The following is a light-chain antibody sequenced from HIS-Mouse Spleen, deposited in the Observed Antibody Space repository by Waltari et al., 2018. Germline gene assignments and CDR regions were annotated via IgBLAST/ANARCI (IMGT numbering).Light chain of an antibody. CDR1: ALPKQY. J-gene: IGLJ2*01. CDR2: KDS. Sequence: SYELTQPPSVSVSTGPTARITCSGDALPKQYAYWSQQKPGQAPGLVIYKDSERPSGIPERFSGSSSGTTVTLTISGVQAEDEADYYCQSADSSGTYSVVFGGGTKLTVL. V-gene: IGLV3-25*03. CDR3: QSADSSGTYSVV.